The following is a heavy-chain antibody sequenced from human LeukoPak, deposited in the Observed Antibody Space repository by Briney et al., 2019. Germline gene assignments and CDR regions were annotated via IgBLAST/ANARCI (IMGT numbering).Heavy chain of an antibody. CDR1: GFTFSSYW. V-gene: IGHV3-7*01. CDR3: ARDMRPYDAFDI. Sequence: GSLRLSCAASGFTFSSYWMSWVRQAPGKGLEWVANINQDGSEKYYVDSVKGRFTISRDNAKNSLYLQMNSLRAEDTALYYCARDMRPYDAFDIWGQGTMVTVSS. CDR2: INQDGSEK. D-gene: IGHD3-16*01. J-gene: IGHJ3*02.